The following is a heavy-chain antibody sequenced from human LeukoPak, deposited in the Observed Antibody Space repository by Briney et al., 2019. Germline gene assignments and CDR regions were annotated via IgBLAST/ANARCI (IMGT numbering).Heavy chain of an antibody. CDR1: GFTFSSYA. D-gene: IGHD3-10*01. CDR3: AKSLWVRGVFFDY. V-gene: IGHV3-23*01. Sequence: GGSLRLSCAASGFTFSSYAMSWVRQAPGKGLEWVSAISGSGGSTYYADSVMGRFTISRDNSKNTLYLQMNSLRAEDTAVYYCAKSLWVRGVFFDYWGQGTLVTVSS. CDR2: ISGSGGST. J-gene: IGHJ4*02.